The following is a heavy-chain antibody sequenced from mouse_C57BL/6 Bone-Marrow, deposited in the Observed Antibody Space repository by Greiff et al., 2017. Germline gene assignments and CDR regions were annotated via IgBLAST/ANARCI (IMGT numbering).Heavy chain of an antibody. CDR2: ISYDGSN. D-gene: IGHD2-5*01. Sequence: VQLQESGPGLVKPSQSLSLTCSVTGYSITSGYYWNWIRQFPGNKLEWMVYISYDGSNNYNPSLKNRISITRDTSKNQFFLKLNSVTTEDTATYYCASYYSNYVWFAYWGQGTLVTVSA. V-gene: IGHV3-6*01. J-gene: IGHJ3*01. CDR1: GYSITSGYY. CDR3: ASYYSNYVWFAY.